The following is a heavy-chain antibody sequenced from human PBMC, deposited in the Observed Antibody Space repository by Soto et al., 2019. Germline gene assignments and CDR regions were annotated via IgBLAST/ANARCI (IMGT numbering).Heavy chain of an antibody. J-gene: IGHJ6*02. V-gene: IGHV1-18*01. Sequence: ASVKVSCKASGYTFTNYGISWVRQAPGQGLEWMGWIHPKNGNTKDARKFQGRVTMTTDTSTSTAYMELRSLRSEDTAVYYYARENFDCSGGSCYLSAPWYYYYGMDVWGQGTTVTVSS. D-gene: IGHD2-15*01. CDR3: ARENFDCSGGSCYLSAPWYYYYGMDV. CDR2: IHPKNGNT. CDR1: GYTFTNYG.